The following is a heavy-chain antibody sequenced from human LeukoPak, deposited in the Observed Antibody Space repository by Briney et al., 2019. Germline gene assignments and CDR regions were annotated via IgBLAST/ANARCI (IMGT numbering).Heavy chain of an antibody. Sequence: GGSLRLSCAASVFTVSINYMSCVSEAPGKGLEWVPIICSGGDTYYADSVKGRFTISRDNSKNTMYLQMHSLRAEDTAVYYRARDQGIRHGYKPLYFDLWGRGTLVTVSS. J-gene: IGHJ2*01. CDR1: VFTVSINY. D-gene: IGHD5-24*01. CDR3: ARDQGIRHGYKPLYFDL. CDR2: ICSGGDT. V-gene: IGHV3-53*01.